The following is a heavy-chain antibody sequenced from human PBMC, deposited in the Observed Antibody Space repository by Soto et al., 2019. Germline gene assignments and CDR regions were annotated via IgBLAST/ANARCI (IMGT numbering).Heavy chain of an antibody. CDR1: GYTFTSYA. J-gene: IGHJ4*02. CDR3: ARDYGDYSYYFDY. D-gene: IGHD4-17*01. V-gene: IGHV1-3*01. Sequence: ASVKVSCKASGYTFTSYAMHWVRQAPGQRPEWMGWINAGNGNTKYSQKFQGRVTFTRDTSASTAYMELSSLRSEDTAVYYCARDYGDYSYYFDYWGLGTLVTVS. CDR2: INAGNGNT.